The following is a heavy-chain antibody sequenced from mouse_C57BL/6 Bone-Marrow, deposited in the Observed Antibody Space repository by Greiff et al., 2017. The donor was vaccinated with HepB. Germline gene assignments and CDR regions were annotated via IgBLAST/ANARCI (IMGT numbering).Heavy chain of an antibody. V-gene: IGHV14-4*01. J-gene: IGHJ3*01. CDR2: IDPENGDT. Sequence: VQLQQPGAELVRPGASVKLSCTASGFNIKDDYMHWVKQRPEQGLEWIGWIDPENGDTEYATKFQGKATITADTSSNTAYLQVRSLTSEDTAVYYFTSEDGDAYWGRGTLVTVSA. D-gene: IGHD2-3*01. CDR1: GFNIKDDY. CDR3: TSEDGDAY.